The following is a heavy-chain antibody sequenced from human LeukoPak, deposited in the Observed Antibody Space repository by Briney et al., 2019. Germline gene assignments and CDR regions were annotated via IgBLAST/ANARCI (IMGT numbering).Heavy chain of an antibody. Sequence: PSETLSLTCAVYGGSFSGYYWSWIRQPPGKGLEWIGEINHSGSTYYNPSLKSRVTISVDTSKNQVSLRVNSVTAADTAVYYCARGHSSVVTAIPYYFDYWGRGTLVTVSS. CDR2: INHSGST. V-gene: IGHV4-34*01. CDR1: GGSFSGYY. D-gene: IGHD2-21*02. CDR3: ARGHSSVVTAIPYYFDY. J-gene: IGHJ4*02.